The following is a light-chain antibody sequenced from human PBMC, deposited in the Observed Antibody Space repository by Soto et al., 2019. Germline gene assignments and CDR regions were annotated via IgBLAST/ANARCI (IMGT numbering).Light chain of an antibody. J-gene: IGLJ1*01. CDR1: SSNIGSNT. Sequence: QSVLTQPPSASGTPGQRVTISCSGSSSNIGSNTVNWYQQLPGTAPKLLIYSNNQRPSGVPDRFSGSKSGTSASLAISGLPSEDEADYYCAAWDDSLNGSYVFGTGTQLTVL. V-gene: IGLV1-44*01. CDR2: SNN. CDR3: AAWDDSLNGSYV.